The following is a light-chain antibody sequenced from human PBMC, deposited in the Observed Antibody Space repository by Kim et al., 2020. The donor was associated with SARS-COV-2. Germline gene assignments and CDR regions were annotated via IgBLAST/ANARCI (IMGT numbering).Light chain of an antibody. CDR1: QNIVNK. V-gene: IGKV3-15*01. Sequence: LSVSPGERLTLSCRASQNIVNKLAWYQQTPGQAPRLLIYDASSRATGIPARFSGSGSGTEFTLTISSLQSEDFAVYYCQQYSFWYTFGQGTKLEI. CDR3: QQYSFWYT. CDR2: DAS. J-gene: IGKJ2*01.